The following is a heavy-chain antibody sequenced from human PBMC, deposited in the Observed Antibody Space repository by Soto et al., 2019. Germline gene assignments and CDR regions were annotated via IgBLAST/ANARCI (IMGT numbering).Heavy chain of an antibody. D-gene: IGHD6-6*01. Sequence: ASVKVSCKASGYTFTGYYMHWVRQAPGQGLEWMGWINPNSDGTNYAQKFQGWVTMTRDTSISTAYMELSRLRSDDTAVYYCARETIAARSYYGMDVWGQGTTVTVSS. CDR2: INPNSDGT. V-gene: IGHV1-2*04. CDR1: GYTFTGYY. CDR3: ARETIAARSYYGMDV. J-gene: IGHJ6*02.